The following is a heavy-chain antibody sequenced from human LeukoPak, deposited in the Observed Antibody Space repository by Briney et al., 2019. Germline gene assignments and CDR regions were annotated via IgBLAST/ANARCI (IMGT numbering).Heavy chain of an antibody. D-gene: IGHD3-10*01. CDR1: GFTFSSYG. CDR2: IKDDGINK. CDR3: AKDYYGSGNYYYGMDV. Sequence: WRYPRFSSAASGFTFSSYGIHCVRQAPGKGLESVEDIKDDGINKYYADNVKGRSTISRDNSNNTLYLQMNSLRAEDTAVYYCAKDYYGSGNYYYGMDVWGQGTTVTVSS. J-gene: IGHJ6*02. V-gene: IGHV3-30*18.